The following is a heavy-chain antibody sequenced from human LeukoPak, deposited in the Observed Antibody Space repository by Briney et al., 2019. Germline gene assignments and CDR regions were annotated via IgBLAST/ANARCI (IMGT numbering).Heavy chain of an antibody. V-gene: IGHV4-39*07. CDR3: ARETTVVTQAFQH. D-gene: IGHD4-23*01. CDR1: GGSISSSSYY. J-gene: IGHJ1*01. Sequence: SETLSLTCTVSGGSISSSSYYWGWIRQPPGKGLEWIGSIYYSGSTYYNPSLKSRVTISVDTSKNQFSLKLSSVTAADTAVYYCARETTVVTQAFQHWGQGTLVTVSS. CDR2: IYYSGST.